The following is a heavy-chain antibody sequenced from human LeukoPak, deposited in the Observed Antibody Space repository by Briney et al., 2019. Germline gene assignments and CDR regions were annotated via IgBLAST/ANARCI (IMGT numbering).Heavy chain of an antibody. V-gene: IGHV3-15*01. Sequence: GGSLRLSCAASGFSFSNYVMSWVRQAPGKGLEWVGRIKSKTDGETTDYAAPVKDRFTVSRDDSKDTLYLQMSSLKAEDTAIYYCTTNAGSYGIDVWGQGTMVTVSS. CDR3: TTNAGSYGIDV. CDR1: GFSFSNYV. D-gene: IGHD1-26*01. J-gene: IGHJ3*01. CDR2: IKSKTDGETT.